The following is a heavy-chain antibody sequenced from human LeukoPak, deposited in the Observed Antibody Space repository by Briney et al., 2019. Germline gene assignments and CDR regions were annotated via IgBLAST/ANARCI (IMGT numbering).Heavy chain of an antibody. CDR3: ARLWRYAFDI. Sequence: SETLSLTCSVSGYSISSGYYWGWIRQPPGKGLEWIGSIYHSGSTYYNPSLKGRVTISVETSKKQFSLKLSSVTAADTAVYYCARLWRYAFDIWGQGTMVTVSS. V-gene: IGHV4-38-2*01. J-gene: IGHJ3*02. CDR2: IYHSGST. D-gene: IGHD1-1*01. CDR1: GYSISSGYY.